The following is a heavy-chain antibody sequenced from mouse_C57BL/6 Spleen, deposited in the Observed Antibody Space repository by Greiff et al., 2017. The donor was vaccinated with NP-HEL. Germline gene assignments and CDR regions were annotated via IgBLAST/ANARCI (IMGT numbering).Heavy chain of an antibody. CDR2: INPNNGGT. J-gene: IGHJ3*01. Sequence: EVQLQQSGPELVKPGASVKIPCKASGYTFTDYNMDWVKQSHGKSLEWIGDINPNNGGTIYNQKFKGKATLTVDKSSSTAYMELRSLTSEDTAVYCCARADDGYFAYWGQGTLVTVSA. V-gene: IGHV1-18*01. D-gene: IGHD2-3*01. CDR3: ARADDGYFAY. CDR1: GYTFTDYN.